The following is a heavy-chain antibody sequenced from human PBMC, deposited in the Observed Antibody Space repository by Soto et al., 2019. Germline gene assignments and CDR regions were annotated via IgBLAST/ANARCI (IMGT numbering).Heavy chain of an antibody. J-gene: IGHJ6*02. CDR2: IKSKTDGGKT. V-gene: IGHV3-15*07. Sequence: PEGPLRLSCAASGFTFSNPWMNWVRQAPGKGQEWVGRIKSKTDGGKTDYAAPVKGRFTISRYDSKNTLYLQMNSLKTEDTAVYYCTTDREWELKEDYYDHGKDVWGQGTTVTVSS. CDR1: GFTFSNPW. D-gene: IGHD1-26*01. CDR3: TTDREWELKEDYYDHGKDV.